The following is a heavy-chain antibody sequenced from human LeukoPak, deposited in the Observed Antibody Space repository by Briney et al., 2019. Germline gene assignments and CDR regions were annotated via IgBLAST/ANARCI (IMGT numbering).Heavy chain of an antibody. CDR2: IYSGRST. CDR3: ARGNSYGSGYYYMDV. Sequence: GGSLRLSCAASGFTFSSNYMSWVCQAPGKGLEWVSAIYSGRSTYYADSVKGRFTISRDNSKNTLYLQMNSLRAEDTAVYYCARGNSYGSGYYYMDVWGKGTTVTISS. V-gene: IGHV3-66*01. CDR1: GFTFSSNY. D-gene: IGHD3-10*01. J-gene: IGHJ6*03.